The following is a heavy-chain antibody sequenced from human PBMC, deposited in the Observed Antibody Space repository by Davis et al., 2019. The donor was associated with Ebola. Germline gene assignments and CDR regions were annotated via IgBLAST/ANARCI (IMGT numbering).Heavy chain of an antibody. Sequence: GESLKIPCAASGFLFSCYSMSWVRQAPGKGLEWVSSISSSSTYIYYADSVKGRFTISRDNINKSVYLQMNSLRAEDTAVYYCVRDWGYDTSTGQSDHLDFWGQGTLVAVSS. D-gene: IGHD3-9*01. CDR3: VRDWGYDTSTGQSDHLDF. CDR2: ISSSSTYI. V-gene: IGHV3-21*01. CDR1: GFLFSCYS. J-gene: IGHJ4*02.